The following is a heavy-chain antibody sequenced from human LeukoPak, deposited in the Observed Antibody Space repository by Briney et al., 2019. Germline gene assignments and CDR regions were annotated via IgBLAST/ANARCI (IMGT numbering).Heavy chain of an antibody. J-gene: IGHJ4*02. D-gene: IGHD6-19*01. V-gene: IGHV3-21*01. Sequence: PGGFLRLSCAASGFTFSNFGINWVRQAPGKGLEWVSSISSSSSYISYADSVKGRFTISRDNAKNSLDLQMNSLRAEDTAVYYCAIDRYSSGWYTFDYWGQGTLVTVSS. CDR1: GFTFSNFG. CDR2: ISSSSSYI. CDR3: AIDRYSSGWYTFDY.